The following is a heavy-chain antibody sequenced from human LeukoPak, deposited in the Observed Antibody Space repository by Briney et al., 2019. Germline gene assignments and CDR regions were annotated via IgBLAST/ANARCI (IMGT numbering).Heavy chain of an antibody. Sequence: PGGSLRLSCEGSAFIFSGHWMNWVRQTPGKGLEWVASIKEDGGERQYVDSVKGRFSISRDNTKGSLFLQLNSLRAEDTAVYYCATELAGYSYGYFDYWGQGTLVTVSS. V-gene: IGHV3-7*03. CDR3: ATELAGYSYGYFDY. CDR1: AFIFSGHW. CDR2: IKEDGGER. J-gene: IGHJ4*02. D-gene: IGHD5-18*01.